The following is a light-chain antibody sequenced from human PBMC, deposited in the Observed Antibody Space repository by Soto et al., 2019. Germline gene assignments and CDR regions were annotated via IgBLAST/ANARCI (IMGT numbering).Light chain of an antibody. CDR2: DAS. CDR1: QSISSY. CDR3: QQRPSWT. J-gene: IGKJ1*01. Sequence: EIVMTQSPATLSLSPGERATLSCRASQSISSYLAWYQQKPGQAPRLLIYDASNRATGIPARFSGSGSGKDFTLTISSLEPEDFAVYYCQQRPSWTFGQGTKVEI. V-gene: IGKV3-11*01.